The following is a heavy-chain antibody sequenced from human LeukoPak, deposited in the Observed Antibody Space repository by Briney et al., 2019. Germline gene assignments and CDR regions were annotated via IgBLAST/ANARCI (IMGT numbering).Heavy chain of an antibody. CDR3: AKLNPPDSSGWYGAGDFDY. J-gene: IGHJ4*02. Sequence: PSETLSLTCTVSGGCISSSYWSWIRQRPGKGLEWIGYLYYSGSTYYNPSLKSRVTISVDTSKNQFSLKLSSVTAADTAVYYCAKLNPPDSSGWYGAGDFDYWGQGTLVTVSS. CDR1: GGCISSSY. D-gene: IGHD6-19*01. V-gene: IGHV4-59*08. CDR2: LYYSGST.